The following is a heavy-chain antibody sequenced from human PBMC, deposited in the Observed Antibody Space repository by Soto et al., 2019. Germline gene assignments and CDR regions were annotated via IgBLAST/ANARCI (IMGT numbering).Heavy chain of an antibody. CDR2: ITTSSAYI. J-gene: IGHJ5*02. V-gene: IGHV3-21*01. Sequence: EVQLVESGGGVVRPGGSLRLSCVASGFTFDDYGMHWVRQAPGKGLEWVSSITTSSAYIYYADSLKGRITISRDNAKNSLFLQMNSLRAEDTAVYYCVRSGTARLLRHSWFDTWGQGTLVTVSS. CDR3: VRSGTARLLRHSWFDT. D-gene: IGHD2-21*01. CDR1: GFTFDDYG.